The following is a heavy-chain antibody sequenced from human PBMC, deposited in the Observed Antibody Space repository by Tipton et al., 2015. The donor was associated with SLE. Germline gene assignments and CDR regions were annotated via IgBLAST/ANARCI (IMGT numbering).Heavy chain of an antibody. CDR3: AKYGPYCGGDYYYAFDI. CDR2: ISGRGGST. D-gene: IGHD2-21*01. J-gene: IGHJ3*02. V-gene: IGHV3-23*01. Sequence: SLRLSCAASGFTFSSYGMHWVRQAPGKGLEWVSGISGRGGSTYYADSVKGRFTISRDNSKNTLYLQMNSLRAEDTAVYYCAKYGPYCGGDYYYAFDIWGQGTMVTVSS. CDR1: GFTFSSYG.